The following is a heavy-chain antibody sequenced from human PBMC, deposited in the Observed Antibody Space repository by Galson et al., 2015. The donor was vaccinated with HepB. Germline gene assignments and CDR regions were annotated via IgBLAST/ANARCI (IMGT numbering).Heavy chain of an antibody. CDR2: ISYDGSNK. Sequence: SLRLSCAASGFTFSSYAMHWVRQAPGKGLEWVAVISYDGSNKYYADSVKGRFTISRDNSKNTLYLQMNSLRAEDTAVYYCARGNGDYVNNWFDPWGQEPWSPSPQ. D-gene: IGHD4-17*01. CDR1: GFTFSSYA. V-gene: IGHV3-30*04. CDR3: ARGNGDYVNNWFDP. J-gene: IGHJ5*02.